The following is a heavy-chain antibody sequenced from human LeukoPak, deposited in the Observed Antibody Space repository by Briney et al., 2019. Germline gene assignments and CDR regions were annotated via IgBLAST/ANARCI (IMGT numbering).Heavy chain of an antibody. Sequence: GGTLRLSCAASGFIFSNHAMNWVRQAPGKGLEWLSGVSPPGGGTYYADSVKGRFTISRDNAKNSLYLQMNSLRAEDTAVYYCAELGITMIGGVWGKGTTVTISS. CDR2: VSPPGGGT. V-gene: IGHV3-23*01. CDR1: GFIFSNHA. CDR3: AELGITMIGGV. J-gene: IGHJ6*04. D-gene: IGHD3-10*02.